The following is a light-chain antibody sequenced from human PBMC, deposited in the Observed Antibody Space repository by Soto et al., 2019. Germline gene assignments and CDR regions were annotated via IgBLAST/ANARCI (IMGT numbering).Light chain of an antibody. Sequence: DIQMTQSPYSLSASVGDRVTITCRASQSISNYLSWYQQKPGKAPKLLINVASTLQSGVPSRFSGSGSGTEFTLAISSLQPEDFATYYCQQSSSTPQTFGGGTRVEIK. V-gene: IGKV1-39*01. CDR1: QSISNY. J-gene: IGKJ4*01. CDR3: QQSSSTPQT. CDR2: VAS.